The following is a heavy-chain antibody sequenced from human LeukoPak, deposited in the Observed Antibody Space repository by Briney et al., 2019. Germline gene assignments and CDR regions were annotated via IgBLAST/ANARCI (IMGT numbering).Heavy chain of an antibody. CDR1: GFTVSSNY. CDR2: IYSGGST. V-gene: IGHV3-53*01. J-gene: IGHJ4*02. Sequence: QAGGSLRLSCAASGFTVSSNYMSWVRQAPGKGPEWVSVIYSGGSTYYADSVKGRFTISRDNSKSTLFLQMNSLRVEDTAVYYCARGEGLFDYWGQGTLVTVSS. CDR3: ARGEGLFDY.